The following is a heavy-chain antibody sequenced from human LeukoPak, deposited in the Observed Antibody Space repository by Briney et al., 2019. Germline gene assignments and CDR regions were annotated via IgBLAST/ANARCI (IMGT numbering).Heavy chain of an antibody. V-gene: IGHV1-18*01. CDR3: ARLVPEMATNEDF. D-gene: IGHD5-24*01. CDR2: ISAYTSNT. CDR1: GYTFTSYG. J-gene: IGHJ4*02. Sequence: ASVKLSCKASGYTFTSYGISWVRQAPGQGLEWMGWISAYTSNTNYAQKFQGRVTMTTDTPTNTGYMELRRLRSDDTAVYYCARLVPEMATNEDFWGRGTLVTVSS.